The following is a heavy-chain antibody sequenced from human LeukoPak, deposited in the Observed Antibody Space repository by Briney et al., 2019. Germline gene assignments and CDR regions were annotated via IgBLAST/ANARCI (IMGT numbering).Heavy chain of an antibody. CDR2: IYPGDSDT. CDR1: GYRFTSYW. Sequence: GGSLKISCKGSGYRFTSYWIGWVRQMPGKGLEWMGIIYPGDSDTRYSPSFQGQVTISADKSISTAYLQWSSLKASDTAMYYCARGGYDHLQPWVYGGQGTLVTVSS. D-gene: IGHD5-12*01. CDR3: ARGGYDHLQPWVY. J-gene: IGHJ4*02. V-gene: IGHV5-51*01.